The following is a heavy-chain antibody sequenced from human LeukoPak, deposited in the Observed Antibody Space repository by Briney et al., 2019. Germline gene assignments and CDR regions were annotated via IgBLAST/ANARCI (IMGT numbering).Heavy chain of an antibody. Sequence: GGSLRLSCAASAFTFSSYSMNWVRQAPGKGLEWVSSISSSSSYIYYADSVKGRFTISRDNAKNSLYLQMNSLRAEDTAVYYCARDTGYSYGMDYWGQGTLVTVSS. CDR2: ISSSSSYI. D-gene: IGHD5-18*01. J-gene: IGHJ4*02. CDR1: AFTFSSYS. V-gene: IGHV3-21*01. CDR3: ARDTGYSYGMDY.